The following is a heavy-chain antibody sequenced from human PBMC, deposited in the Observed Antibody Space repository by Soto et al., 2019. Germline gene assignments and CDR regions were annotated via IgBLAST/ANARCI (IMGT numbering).Heavy chain of an antibody. CDR1: GSRFSNYV. CDR2: IIPIFNST. Sequence: SVKVSCKVSGSRFSNYVISWVRQAPGHGLEWLGRIIPIFNSTKYAQSFQGRVTITADKSTSTASLELSSLRSDDTAVYYCAREGRGKKAGYNGLVSLGYWGQGTLVTSPQ. D-gene: IGHD2-2*02. V-gene: IGHV1-69*06. CDR3: AREGRGKKAGYNGLVSLGY. J-gene: IGHJ4*02.